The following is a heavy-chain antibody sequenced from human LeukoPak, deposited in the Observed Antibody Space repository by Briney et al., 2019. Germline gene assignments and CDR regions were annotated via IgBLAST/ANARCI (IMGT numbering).Heavy chain of an antibody. CDR3: ARGKQQLYHYPIDY. D-gene: IGHD6-13*01. CDR2: IYDGGNT. Sequence: GGSLRLSCAASGFTVSNKYMSWVRQAPGKGLECVSVIYDGGNTYYADSVKGRFTISRDNAKNSLYLQMNSLRDEDTAVYYCARGKQQLYHYPIDYWGQGTLVTVSS. CDR1: GFTVSNKY. V-gene: IGHV3-66*01. J-gene: IGHJ4*02.